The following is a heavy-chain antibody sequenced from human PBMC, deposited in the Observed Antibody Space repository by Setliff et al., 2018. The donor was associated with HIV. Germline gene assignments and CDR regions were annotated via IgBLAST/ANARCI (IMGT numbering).Heavy chain of an antibody. D-gene: IGHD3-22*01. Sequence: SETLSLTCAVSGGSFSTYYWSWIRQPAGEGLEYIGRVHSTGTTIYNPSLKSRVTMSVDTSENQLSLKLRSVTAADTSVYYCARARITMTGGRLEPYAFDRWGQGTKVTVSS. CDR1: GGSFSTYY. CDR3: ARARITMTGGRLEPYAFDR. J-gene: IGHJ3*01. CDR2: VHSTGTT. V-gene: IGHV4-4*07.